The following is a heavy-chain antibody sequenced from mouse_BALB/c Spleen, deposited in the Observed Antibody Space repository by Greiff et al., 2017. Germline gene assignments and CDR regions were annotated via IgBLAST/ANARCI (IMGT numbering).Heavy chain of an antibody. Sequence: EVQLQQSGAELVKPGASVKLSCTASGFNIKDTYMHWVKQRPEQGLEWIGRIDPANGNTKYDPKFQGKATITADTSSNTAYLQLSSLTSEDTAVYYCARTLHYYGYVGAMDYWGQGTSVTVSS. D-gene: IGHD1-2*01. CDR2: IDPANGNT. V-gene: IGHV14-3*02. J-gene: IGHJ4*01. CDR3: ARTLHYYGYVGAMDY. CDR1: GFNIKDTY.